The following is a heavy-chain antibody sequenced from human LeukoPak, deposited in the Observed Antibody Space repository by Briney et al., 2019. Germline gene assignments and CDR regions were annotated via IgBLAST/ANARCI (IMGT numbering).Heavy chain of an antibody. CDR3: ATDLLAGGLKTFDP. Sequence: ASVKVSCKVTGNTLSEFSMHWVRQSRGKGLEGMGGFDSEVGETVYAQKFQGRVTMTEDTSTETGYMELSSLRSEDTAVYYCATDLLAGGLKTFDPCGQRTLVTVSS. J-gene: IGHJ5*02. CDR2: FDSEVGET. V-gene: IGHV1-24*01. CDR1: GNTLSEFS.